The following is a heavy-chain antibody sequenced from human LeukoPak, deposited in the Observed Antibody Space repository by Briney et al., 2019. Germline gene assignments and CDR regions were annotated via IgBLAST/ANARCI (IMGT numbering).Heavy chain of an antibody. CDR3: ARDTNGWNDY. D-gene: IGHD2-8*01. CDR2: IKQDGSVK. V-gene: IGHV3-7*01. J-gene: IGHJ4*02. Sequence: GGSLRLSCAASGFTFSSYWMTWFRRAPGKGLEWVANIKQDGSVKQYVGSVKGRFTISRDNAKNSLYLQMNSLRAEDTAVYYCARDTNGWNDYWGQGTLVTVSS. CDR1: GFTFSSYW.